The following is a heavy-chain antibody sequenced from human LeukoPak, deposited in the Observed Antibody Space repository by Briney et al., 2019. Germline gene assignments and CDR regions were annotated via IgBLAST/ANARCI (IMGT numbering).Heavy chain of an antibody. J-gene: IGHJ1*01. V-gene: IGHV4-59*01. Sequence: PSETLSLTCTVSGGSISSYYWSWIRQPPGKGLEWIGYICYSGSTNYNPSLKSRVTISVDTSKNQFSLKLSSVTAADTAVYYCARDTRAEYFQHWGQGTLVTVSS. CDR1: GGSISSYY. CDR2: ICYSGST. CDR3: ARDTRAEYFQH.